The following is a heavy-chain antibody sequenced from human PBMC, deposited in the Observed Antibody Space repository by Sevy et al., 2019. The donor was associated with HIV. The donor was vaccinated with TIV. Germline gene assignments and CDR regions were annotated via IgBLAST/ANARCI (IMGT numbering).Heavy chain of an antibody. D-gene: IGHD3-3*01. CDR3: ARGGGGFLEWFGAFDI. CDR2: IYYSGST. V-gene: IGHV4-59*01. Sequence: SETLSLTCTVSGGSISSYYWSWIRQPPGKGLEWIGYIYYSGSTNYNPSLKSRVTISVDTSKNQFSLKLSSVTAADTAVYYCARGGGGFLEWFGAFDIWGQGKMVTVSS. CDR1: GGSISSYY. J-gene: IGHJ3*02.